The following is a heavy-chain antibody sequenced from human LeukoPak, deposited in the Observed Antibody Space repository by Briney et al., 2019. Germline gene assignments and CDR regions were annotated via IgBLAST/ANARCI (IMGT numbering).Heavy chain of an antibody. CDR2: IYYSGST. CDR3: ARRAGYFDL. V-gene: IGHV4-59*08. J-gene: IGHJ2*01. CDR1: GGSISSYY. Sequence: PSETLSLTCSVSGGSISSYYWSWIRQPPGKGLEWIGYIYYSGSTNYNPSLKSRVTISVDTSKNQFSLQLSSVTAADTAVYYCARRAGYFDLWGRGTLVTVSS.